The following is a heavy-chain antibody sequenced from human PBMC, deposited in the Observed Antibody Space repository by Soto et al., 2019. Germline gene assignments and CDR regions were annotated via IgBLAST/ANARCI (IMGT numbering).Heavy chain of an antibody. V-gene: IGHV4-4*02. CDR1: GGSLSSCNW. CDR3: SGGGRPGQIDWFDP. J-gene: IGHJ5*02. D-gene: IGHD2-21*01. CDR2: IYRYGST. Sequence: QVQLQESGPRLVKPSGTLSLTCAVYGGSLSSCNWWSWVRQPPGKGLEWIGEIYRYGSTSYNPSLKSRVTNAGDKSKNQTPLKRTALDAAETAVYFCSGGGRPGQIDWFDPWGQGILVTVSS.